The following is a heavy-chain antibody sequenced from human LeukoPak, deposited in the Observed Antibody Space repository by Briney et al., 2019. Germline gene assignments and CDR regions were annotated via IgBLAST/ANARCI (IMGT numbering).Heavy chain of an antibody. CDR2: IIPIFGSA. CDR3: ARVGRSRGSLPNSYYYMDV. V-gene: IGHV1-69*05. CDR1: GDIFNSYS. J-gene: IGHJ6*03. Sequence: ASVKVSCKASGDIFNSYSISWVRQAPGQGLKWMGGIIPIFGSANYAQKFQGRVTITTDQSTTTAYMELSSLSSEDTAVYYCARVGRSRGSLPNSYYYMDVWGKGTTVTVSS. D-gene: IGHD1-26*01.